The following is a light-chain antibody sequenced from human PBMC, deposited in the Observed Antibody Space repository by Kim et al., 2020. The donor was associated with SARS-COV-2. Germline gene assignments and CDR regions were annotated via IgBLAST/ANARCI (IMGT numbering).Light chain of an antibody. Sequence: SPGERATLSCRASQSVSSCLGWYQQKPGQSPRLLIYDASSRATGIPARFSGSGSGTDLTLTISSLEPEDFAVYFCEHRSKWPLTFGGGTKVGIK. J-gene: IGKJ4*01. V-gene: IGKV3-11*01. CDR3: EHRSKWPLT. CDR2: DAS. CDR1: QSVSSC.